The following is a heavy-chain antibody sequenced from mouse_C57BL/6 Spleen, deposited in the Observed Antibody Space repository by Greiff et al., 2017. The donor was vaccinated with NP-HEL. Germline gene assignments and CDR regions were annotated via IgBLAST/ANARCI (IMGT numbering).Heavy chain of an antibody. D-gene: IGHD3-2*01. V-gene: IGHV14-2*01. CDR1: GFNFKDYY. CDR2: IDPEDGET. J-gene: IGHJ3*01. CDR3: AQTARTPDY. Sequence: EVQLQQSGAELVKPGASVKLSCTASGFNFKDYYMHWVKQRTEQGLEWIGRIDPEDGETKYAPKFQGKATITADTSSNTDYLQRSSLTSEGTTVYYQAQTARTPDYWGQGTLVTVSS.